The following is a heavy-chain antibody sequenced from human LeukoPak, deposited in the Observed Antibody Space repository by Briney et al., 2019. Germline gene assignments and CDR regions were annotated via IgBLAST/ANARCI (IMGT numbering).Heavy chain of an antibody. CDR1: GFTFSSYH. V-gene: IGHV3-21*01. CDR3: ARRATTERGHSYGLDY. CDR2: IGSSNSYI. J-gene: IGHJ4*02. Sequence: GGSLRLSCEVSGFTFSSYHMNWVRQAPGKGLEWVSSIGSSNSYIYYGDSMTGRFTISRDNAKNSLYLQMNSLRAEDTAMYYCARRATTERGHSYGLDYWGQGTLVTVSS. D-gene: IGHD5-18*01.